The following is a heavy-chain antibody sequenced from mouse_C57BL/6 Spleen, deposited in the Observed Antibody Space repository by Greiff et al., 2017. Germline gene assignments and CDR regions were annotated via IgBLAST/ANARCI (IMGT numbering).Heavy chain of an antibody. CDR2: IHPNSGST. Sequence: QVQLQQPGAELVKPGASVKLSCKASGYTFTSYWMHWVKQRPGQGLEWIGMIHPNSGSTNYSEKFKSKATLTVDKSSSTAYLQLSSLTSGDSAVYYCERGIYYDDDEGFAYWGQGTLVTVSA. CDR1: GYTFTSYW. D-gene: IGHD2-4*01. J-gene: IGHJ3*01. V-gene: IGHV1-64*01. CDR3: ERGIYYDDDEGFAY.